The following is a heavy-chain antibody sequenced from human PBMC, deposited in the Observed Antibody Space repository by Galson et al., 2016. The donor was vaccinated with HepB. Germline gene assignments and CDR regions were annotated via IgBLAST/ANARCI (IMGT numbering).Heavy chain of an antibody. V-gene: IGHV3-23*01. Sequence: SLRLSCAASGFPFSSYAMSWVRQAPGKGLEWLSAIDGVGYGSATYYTDSVKGRFTISRDISKNTLSLQMSSLRAEDTAVYYCAKQIDRGTMDYWGQGALVIVSS. CDR3: AKQIDRGTMDY. J-gene: IGHJ4*02. CDR2: IDGVGYGSAT. CDR1: GFPFSSYA. D-gene: IGHD1-14*01.